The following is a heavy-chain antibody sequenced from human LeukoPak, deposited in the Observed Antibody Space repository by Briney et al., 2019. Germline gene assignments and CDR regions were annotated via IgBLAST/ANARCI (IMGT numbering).Heavy chain of an antibody. V-gene: IGHV1-18*01. D-gene: IGHD2-15*01. CDR1: GYTFTSYG. CDR3: AIYCSGGSCYGMDV. Sequence: ASVKVSCKASGYTFTSYGISWVRQAPGQGLEWMGWISAYNGNTDYAQNLQGRVTMTTDTSTSTAYMEMRSLRSDDTAVYYCAIYCSGGSCYGMDVWGQGTTVTVSS. CDR2: ISAYNGNT. J-gene: IGHJ6*02.